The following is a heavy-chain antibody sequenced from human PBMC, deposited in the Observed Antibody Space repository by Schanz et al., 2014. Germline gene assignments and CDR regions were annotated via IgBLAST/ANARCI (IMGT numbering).Heavy chain of an antibody. CDR3: KWELHVYYGMDV. V-gene: IGHV3-66*01. J-gene: IGHJ6*02. CDR2: IYSGGDT. Sequence: EVQLVESGGGLVQPGGSLRLSCAASGFTFSSYSMNWVRQAPGKGLEWVSLIYSGGDTNYAGSVKGRFTISRDDSKNTMYLQMNSLKTEDTAVYYCKWELHVYYGMDVWGQGTAVTVSS. D-gene: IGHD1-26*01. CDR1: GFTFSSYS.